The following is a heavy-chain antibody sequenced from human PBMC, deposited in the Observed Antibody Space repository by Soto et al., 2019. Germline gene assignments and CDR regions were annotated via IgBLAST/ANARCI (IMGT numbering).Heavy chain of an antibody. D-gene: IGHD6-6*01. J-gene: IGHJ6*02. CDR1: GFTFSIYA. Sequence: EVQLLESGGGLVPPGGSLRLSCAASGFTFSIYAMSWVRQAPGKGLEWASAISDSGRSTYYADSVKGRLTISRDNFKNTLYLQMNSLRAEDTAVYYCAKMYSSSNYGLDVWGQGTTVTVSS. V-gene: IGHV3-23*01. CDR3: AKMYSSSNYGLDV. CDR2: ISDSGRST.